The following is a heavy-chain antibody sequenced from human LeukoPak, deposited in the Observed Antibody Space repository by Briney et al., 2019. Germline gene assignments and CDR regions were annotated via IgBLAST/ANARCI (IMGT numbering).Heavy chain of an antibody. D-gene: IGHD2-21*02. CDR1: GYRFTSYW. CDR3: ARRALPPAYCGGDCFDAFDI. J-gene: IGHJ3*02. Sequence: PGESLQISCKGSGYRFTSYWISWVRQMPGKGLEWMGRIDPSDSYTNYSPSFQGHVTISADKSISTAYLQWSSLKASDTAMYYCARRALPPAYCGGDCFDAFDIWGQGTMVTVSS. CDR2: IDPSDSYT. V-gene: IGHV5-10-1*01.